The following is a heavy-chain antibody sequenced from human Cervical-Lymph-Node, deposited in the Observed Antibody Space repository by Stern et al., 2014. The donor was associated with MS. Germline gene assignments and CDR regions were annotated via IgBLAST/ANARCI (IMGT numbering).Heavy chain of an antibody. V-gene: IGHV1-58*01. CDR1: GFTFTSSA. Sequence: VQLVQSGPEVKKPGTSVKVSCKASGFTFTSSAVQWVRQARGQRLEGIGWIVVGSGNTNYAQKFQERVTITRDMSTSTAYMELSSLRSEDTAVYYCAAGCSGGSCPIDYWGQGTLVTVSS. CDR2: IVVGSGNT. J-gene: IGHJ4*02. CDR3: AAGCSGGSCPIDY. D-gene: IGHD2-15*01.